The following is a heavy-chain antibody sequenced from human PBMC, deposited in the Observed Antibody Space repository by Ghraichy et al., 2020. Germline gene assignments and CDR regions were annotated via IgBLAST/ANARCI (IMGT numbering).Heavy chain of an antibody. CDR3: STETGLRWLVELLLGGTRVDY. J-gene: IGHJ4*02. Sequence: GGSLRLSCAASGFSVSDAWMTWVRQVPGKGLEWVGRIKSRLAGGTTDYAAPVKGRFSISRDDSKNTLFLQMNSLKTEDTAVYYCSTETGLRWLVELLLGGTRVDYWGQGALVTVSS. D-gene: IGHD3-10*01. CDR1: GFSVSDAW. V-gene: IGHV3-15*01. CDR2: IKSRLAGGTT.